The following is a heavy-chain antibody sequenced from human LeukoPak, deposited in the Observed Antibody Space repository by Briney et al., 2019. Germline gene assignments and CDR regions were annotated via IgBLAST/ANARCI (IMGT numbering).Heavy chain of an antibody. Sequence: KSGGSLRLSCAASGFTFSSYSMNWVRQAPGKGLEWVSSISSSSSYIYYADSVKGRFTISRDNAENSVYLQMDSLRVEDTAVYYCARFLATWDYYYMDVWGKGTTVTVSS. CDR3: ARFLATWDYYYMDV. D-gene: IGHD3-3*01. J-gene: IGHJ6*03. V-gene: IGHV3-21*01. CDR1: GFTFSSYS. CDR2: ISSSSSYI.